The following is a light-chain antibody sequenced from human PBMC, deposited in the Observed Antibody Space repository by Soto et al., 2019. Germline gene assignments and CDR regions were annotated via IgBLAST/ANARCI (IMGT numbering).Light chain of an antibody. CDR2: DSS. CDR3: LRYGSSPFT. J-gene: IGKJ2*01. V-gene: IGKV3D-20*01. Sequence: IALTQSPATLSLSPGERAKISCGATQSVTSTYLAWYQHRPRLAPRLLLYDSSSRATDIPDRFSGSGYGTDFTLTISRLEPEDFAEYYFLRYGSSPFTFGQGAKRDI. CDR1: QSVTSTY.